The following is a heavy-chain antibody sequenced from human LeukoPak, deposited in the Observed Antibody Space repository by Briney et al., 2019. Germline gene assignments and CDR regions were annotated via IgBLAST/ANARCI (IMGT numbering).Heavy chain of an antibody. J-gene: IGHJ4*02. CDR1: GGSISSYY. CDR3: ARDEGHFDY. V-gene: IGHV4-59*01. CDR2: IYYSGST. Sequence: SETLSLTCTVSGGSISSYYWSWIRQPPGKGLEWIGYIYYSGSTNYNPSLRSRVTISVDTSKNQFSLKLSSVTAADTAVYYCARDEGHFDYWGQGTLVTVSS.